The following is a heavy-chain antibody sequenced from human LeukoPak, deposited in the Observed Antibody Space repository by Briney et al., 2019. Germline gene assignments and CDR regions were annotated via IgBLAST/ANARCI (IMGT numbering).Heavy chain of an antibody. V-gene: IGHV4-4*07. J-gene: IGHJ6*03. Sequence: SETLSLTCTVSGGSISSYYWSWIRQPAGKGLEWIGRIYISGSTNYNPSLKSRVTMSVDTSKNLFSLKLSSVTAADTAVYYCARDQPYFSGGSCYDALTSYYMDVWGKGTTVTVSS. D-gene: IGHD2-15*01. CDR2: IYISGST. CDR3: ARDQPYFSGGSCYDALTSYYMDV. CDR1: GGSISSYY.